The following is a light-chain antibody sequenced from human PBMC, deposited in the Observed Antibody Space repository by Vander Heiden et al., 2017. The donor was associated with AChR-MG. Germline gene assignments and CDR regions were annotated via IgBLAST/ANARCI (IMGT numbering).Light chain of an antibody. Sequence: QSALTQHASVSGSPGQSITISCTGTSSDVGAYDYVSWYLQHPGKAPQLIIYDVNIRPSGVSYRFSGSKSGNSASLTISGLQTEDEADYYCSSFTDGNTPVLFGGGTKLTVL. V-gene: IGLV2-14*03. CDR3: SSFTDGNTPVL. CDR2: DVN. CDR1: SSDVGAYDY. J-gene: IGLJ2*01.